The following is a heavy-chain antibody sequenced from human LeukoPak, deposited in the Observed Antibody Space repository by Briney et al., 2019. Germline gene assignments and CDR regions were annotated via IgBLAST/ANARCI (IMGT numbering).Heavy chain of an antibody. Sequence: PGGPLRLSCAASGFTFSSYAMHWVRQAPGKGLEWVAVISYDGSNKYYADSVKGRFTISRDNSKNTLYLQMNSLRAEDTAVYYCARSKTIFGVVMPGDPFSGSRDWGQGTLVTVSS. CDR3: ARSKTIFGVVMPGDPFSGSRD. V-gene: IGHV3-30-3*01. D-gene: IGHD3-3*01. J-gene: IGHJ4*02. CDR2: ISYDGSNK. CDR1: GFTFSSYA.